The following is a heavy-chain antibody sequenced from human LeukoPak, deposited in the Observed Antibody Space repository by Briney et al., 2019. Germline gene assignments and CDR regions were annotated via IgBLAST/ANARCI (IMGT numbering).Heavy chain of an antibody. Sequence: SETPSLTCTVSGYSISSGYYWGWIRQPPGKGLEWIGSIYHSGSTYYNPSLKSRVTISVDTSKNQFSLKLSSVTAADTAVYYCARGSRDGNYYYYYMDVWSKGTTVTVSS. J-gene: IGHJ6*03. CDR2: IYHSGST. V-gene: IGHV4-38-2*02. CDR1: GYSISSGYY. CDR3: ARGSRDGNYYYYYMDV. D-gene: IGHD1-14*01.